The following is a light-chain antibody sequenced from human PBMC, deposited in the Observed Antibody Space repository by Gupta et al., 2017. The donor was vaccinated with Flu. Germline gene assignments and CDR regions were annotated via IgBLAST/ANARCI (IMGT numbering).Light chain of an antibody. CDR1: QSISSY. Sequence: PSSLSASVGDRVTITCRASQSISSYLNWYQQKPGKAPKLLIYAASSLQSGVPSRFSGSGSGTDFTLTISRLQPEDFATYYCQQSDSTVWTFGQGTKVEIK. CDR3: QQSDSTVWT. V-gene: IGKV1-39*01. J-gene: IGKJ1*01. CDR2: AAS.